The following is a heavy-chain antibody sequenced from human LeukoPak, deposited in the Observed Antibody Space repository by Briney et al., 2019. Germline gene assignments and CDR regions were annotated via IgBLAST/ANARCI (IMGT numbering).Heavy chain of an antibody. J-gene: IGHJ4*02. CDR2: ISTTGTTI. V-gene: IGHV3-48*02. CDR1: GFTFSAYH. Sequence: SGVSLRLSCAASGFTFSAYHINWVRQAPGKGLEWISYISTTGTTIHYADSVKGRFAISRDNAKSSLYLQMNSLRDEDTAVYYCARVWQDYSGVDYWGQGTLVTVSS. CDR3: ARVWQDYSGVDY. D-gene: IGHD2-21*01.